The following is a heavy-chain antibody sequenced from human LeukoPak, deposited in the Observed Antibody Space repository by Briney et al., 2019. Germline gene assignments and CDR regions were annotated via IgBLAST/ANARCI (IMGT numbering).Heavy chain of an antibody. CDR3: AKDQYYDFWSGYSNWFDP. V-gene: IGHV3-23*01. Sequence: PGGSLRLSCAASGFTFSSYAMSWVRQAPGKGLEWVSAISGSGGSTYYVDSVKGRFTISRDNSKNTLYLQMNSLRAEDTAVYYCAKDQYYDFWSGYSNWFDPWGQGTLVTVSS. J-gene: IGHJ5*02. D-gene: IGHD3-3*01. CDR1: GFTFSSYA. CDR2: ISGSGGST.